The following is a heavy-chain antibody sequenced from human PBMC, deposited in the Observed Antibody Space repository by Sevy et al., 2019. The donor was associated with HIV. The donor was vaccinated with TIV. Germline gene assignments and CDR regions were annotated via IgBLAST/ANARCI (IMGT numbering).Heavy chain of an antibody. D-gene: IGHD3-3*01. CDR2: IRSKAYGGTT. CDR1: GFTFGDYA. V-gene: IGHV3-49*04. CDR3: TRSGYFFDY. J-gene: IGHJ4*02. Sequence: GGSLRLSCTASGFTFGDYAMSWVRQAPGKGLEWVGFIRSKAYGGTTEYAASVKGRFTISRDDSKSIAYLQMNSLKTEDTAVYYCTRSGYFFDYWGQGTLVTVS.